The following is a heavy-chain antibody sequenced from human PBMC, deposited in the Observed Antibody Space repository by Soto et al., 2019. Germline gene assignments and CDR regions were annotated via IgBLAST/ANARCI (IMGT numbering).Heavy chain of an antibody. CDR2: ITASGSDT. Sequence: EVQLLESGGGLVQPGGSLRLSCAASGFTFNNYAMGWVRQAPGKGLEWVSAITASGSDTYYVDSVKGRFTISRDNSKNPLYSQMNSLRAEDTAVYYCAKVGYGSWSPHYYFDYWGQGTLVTVSA. CDR1: GFTFNNYA. V-gene: IGHV3-23*01. J-gene: IGHJ4*02. CDR3: AKVGYGSWSPHYYFDY. D-gene: IGHD4-17*01.